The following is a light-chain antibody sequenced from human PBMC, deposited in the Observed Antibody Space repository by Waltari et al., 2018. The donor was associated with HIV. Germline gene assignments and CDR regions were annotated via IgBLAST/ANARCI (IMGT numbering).Light chain of an antibody. V-gene: IGKV4-1*01. CDR1: QNVYYTSNNKND. CDR2: WAS. CDR3: QQYYSTPPYT. J-gene: IGKJ2*01. Sequence: DIVMTQSPDSLAVSLGERATIKCTSSQNVYYTSNNKNDLARYQQKPGPPPKLLSYWASKRDSGVPDLFSGSESGTEFTLTISRLQTEDGAVEFCQQYYSTPPYTFEQGTKLDI.